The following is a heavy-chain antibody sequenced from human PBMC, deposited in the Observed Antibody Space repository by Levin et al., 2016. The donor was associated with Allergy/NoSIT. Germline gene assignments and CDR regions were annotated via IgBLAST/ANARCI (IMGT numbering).Heavy chain of an antibody. CDR2: ISAGDGT. CDR1: GFTFSSHA. CDR3: ARGSCSNGVCYTKYGVDV. Sequence: ESLKISCAASGFTFSSHAMSWVRQAPGKGLEWVSGISAGDGTYYADSVKGRFTISRDNFKNTLYLQMDSLRAEDTAVYYCARGSCSNGVCYTKYGVDVWGQGTTVTVSS. D-gene: IGHD2-8*01. J-gene: IGHJ6*02. V-gene: IGHV3-23*01.